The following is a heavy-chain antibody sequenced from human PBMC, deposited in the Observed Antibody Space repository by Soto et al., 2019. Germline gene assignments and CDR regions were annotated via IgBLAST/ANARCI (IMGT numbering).Heavy chain of an antibody. CDR2: INHSGGS. CDR1: GGSFGGYY. Sequence: SETLSLTCAVYGGSFGGYYWSWIRQPPGKGLEWIGEINHSGGSNYNPSLKSRVTISLDTSKNQFSLKLGSVTAADTAVYYCARGRWELRFDYWGQGTPVTVSS. J-gene: IGHJ4*02. V-gene: IGHV4-34*01. CDR3: ARGRWELRFDY. D-gene: IGHD2-15*01.